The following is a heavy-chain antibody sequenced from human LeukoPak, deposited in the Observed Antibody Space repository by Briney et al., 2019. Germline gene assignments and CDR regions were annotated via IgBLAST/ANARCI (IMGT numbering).Heavy chain of an antibody. CDR2: ISYSGSA. J-gene: IGHJ1*01. Sequence: PSETLSLTCTVSGGSISSFHWSWIRQPPGKGLEWIGYISYSGSANYNPSLKSRVTISVDTSKNQFSLNLRSVTAADTAVYYCARHLDYYGSGSYEHWGQGTLATVSS. V-gene: IGHV4-59*08. CDR3: ARHLDYYGSGSYEH. D-gene: IGHD3-10*01. CDR1: GGSISSFH.